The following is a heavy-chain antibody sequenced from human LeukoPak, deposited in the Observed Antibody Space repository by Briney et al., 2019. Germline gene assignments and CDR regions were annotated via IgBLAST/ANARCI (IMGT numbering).Heavy chain of an antibody. CDR1: GFTFSSYW. J-gene: IGHJ4*02. V-gene: IGHV3-74*01. CDR3: ARAGGQGDYVVY. Sequence: SGGSLRLSCAASGFTFSSYWMHWVRQAPGKGLVWVSRINSDGSSTSYADSVKGRFTISRDNAKNTLYPQMNSLRAEDTAVYYCARAGGQGDYVVYWGQGTLVTVSS. CDR2: INSDGSST. D-gene: IGHD1-26*01.